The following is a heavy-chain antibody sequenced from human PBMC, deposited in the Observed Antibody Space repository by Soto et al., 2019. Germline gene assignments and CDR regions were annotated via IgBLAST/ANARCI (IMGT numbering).Heavy chain of an antibody. J-gene: IGHJ4*02. CDR2: ISGSGGST. V-gene: IGHV3-23*01. Sequence: GGSLRLSCAASGFTFSIYAMSWVRQAPGKGPEWVSAISGSGGSTYYADSVKGRFTISRDNSKNTLYLQMNSLRAEDTAVYYCAKASWNYFDYWGQGTLVTVSS. CDR1: GFTFSIYA. CDR3: AKASWNYFDY. D-gene: IGHD6-13*01.